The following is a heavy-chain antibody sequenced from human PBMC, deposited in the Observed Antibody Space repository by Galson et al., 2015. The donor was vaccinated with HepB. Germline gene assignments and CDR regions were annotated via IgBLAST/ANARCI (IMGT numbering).Heavy chain of an antibody. CDR1: GFTFSSYG. D-gene: IGHD6-13*01. J-gene: IGHJ5*02. CDR2: ISYDGINK. CDR3: AKDVGRNEPGIAAAGTENWFDP. V-gene: IGHV3-30*18. Sequence: SLRLSCAASGFTFSSYGMHWVRQAPGKGLEWVGSISYDGINKYYADSVKGRFTISRDSSKNIVYLQMNSLRPEDTALYYCAKDVGRNEPGIAAAGTENWFDPWGQGTLVTVPS.